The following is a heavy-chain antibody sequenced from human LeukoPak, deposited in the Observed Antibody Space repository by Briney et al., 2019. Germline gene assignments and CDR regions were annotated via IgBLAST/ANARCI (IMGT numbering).Heavy chain of an antibody. CDR2: IHYSEGT. CDR3: ARQYYYYSIDS. Sequence: SETLSLTCTVSGASISSYYWSWIRQPPGKGVEWIGYIHYSEGTRYNPSLKSRVTISVGTSKNQFSLRLSSVTAADTAVYYCARQYYYYSIDSWGQGTLVTVSS. CDR1: GASISSYY. J-gene: IGHJ4*02. V-gene: IGHV4-59*08. D-gene: IGHD3-22*01.